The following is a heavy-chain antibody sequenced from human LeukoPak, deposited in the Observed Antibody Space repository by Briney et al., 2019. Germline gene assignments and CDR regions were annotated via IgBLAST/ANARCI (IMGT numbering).Heavy chain of an antibody. CDR3: ARHTYYYDSSAQGNWFDP. D-gene: IGHD3-22*01. J-gene: IGHJ5*02. V-gene: IGHV4-39*01. Sequence: PSETLSLTCTVSGGSISSSSYYWGWIRQPPGKGLEWIGSIYYSGSTYYNPSLKSRVTISVDTSKNQFSLKLSSVTAADTAVYYCARHTYYYDSSAQGNWFDPWGQGTLVTVSS. CDR2: IYYSGST. CDR1: GGSISSSSYY.